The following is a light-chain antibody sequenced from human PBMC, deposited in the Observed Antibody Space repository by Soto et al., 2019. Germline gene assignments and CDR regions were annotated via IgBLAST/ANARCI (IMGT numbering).Light chain of an antibody. Sequence: QSVLTQPPSASGSPGQSVTISCTGTSSDVGAYNFVSWYQQHPGKAPKLMIYEVSKRPSGVPARFSGSKSGNTASLTVSGLQAEDEADYYCQSYDSSLSAFYVFGTGTKVTVL. CDR1: SSDVGAYNF. CDR3: QSYDSSLSAFYV. V-gene: IGLV2-8*01. CDR2: EVS. J-gene: IGLJ1*01.